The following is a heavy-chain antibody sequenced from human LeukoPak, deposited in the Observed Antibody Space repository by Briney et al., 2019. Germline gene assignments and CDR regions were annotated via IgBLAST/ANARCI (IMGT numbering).Heavy chain of an antibody. CDR1: EFTFSSYA. CDR2: ISGSGGST. D-gene: IGHD6-13*01. CDR3: AKDSSSSWYNPDY. Sequence: GGSLRLSCAASEFTFSSYAMSWVRQAPGKGLEWVSAISGSGGSTYYADSVKGRFTISRDNSKNTLYLQMNSLRAEDTAVYYCAKDSSSSWYNPDYWGQGTLVTVSS. V-gene: IGHV3-23*01. J-gene: IGHJ4*02.